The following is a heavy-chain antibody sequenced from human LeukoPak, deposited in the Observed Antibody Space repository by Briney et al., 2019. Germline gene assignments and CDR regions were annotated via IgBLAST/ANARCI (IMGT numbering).Heavy chain of an antibody. J-gene: IGHJ4*02. CDR1: GGSISSSGYY. CDR3: ARDDMARVGATTGY. CDR2: IYYSGTT. Sequence: PSETLSLTCTVSGGSISSSGYYWAWIRQSPGKGLEWIGIIYYSGTTYYNPSLKSRVTISVDTSKHQFSLKLSSVTAADTAVYYCARDDMARVGATTGYWGQGTLVTVSS. D-gene: IGHD1-26*01. V-gene: IGHV4-39*07.